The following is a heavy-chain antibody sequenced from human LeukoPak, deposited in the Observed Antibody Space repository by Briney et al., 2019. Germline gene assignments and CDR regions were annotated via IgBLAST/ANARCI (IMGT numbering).Heavy chain of an antibody. CDR3: ARDSRYGIYGY. CDR2: ISYDGGNR. V-gene: IGHV3-30-3*01. D-gene: IGHD5-18*01. Sequence: PGGSLRLSCAASGFIFSSYATHWVRQAPGKGLEWVAVISYDGGNRYYADSVKGRFTISRDNSKNTLYLQMNSLRAEDTAVYYCARDSRYGIYGYWGQGTLVTVSS. J-gene: IGHJ4*02. CDR1: GFIFSSYA.